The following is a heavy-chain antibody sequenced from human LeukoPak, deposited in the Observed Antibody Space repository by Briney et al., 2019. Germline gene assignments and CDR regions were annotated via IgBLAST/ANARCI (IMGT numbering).Heavy chain of an antibody. CDR1: GFTFSSYA. Sequence: GGSLRLSCAASGFTFSSYAMHWVRQAPGKGLEWVAVISYDGSNKYYADSVKGRFTISGDNSKNTLYLQMNSLRAEDTAVYYCARELAARLDYWGQGTLVTVSS. J-gene: IGHJ4*02. CDR3: ARELAARLDY. CDR2: ISYDGSNK. D-gene: IGHD6-6*01. V-gene: IGHV3-30*01.